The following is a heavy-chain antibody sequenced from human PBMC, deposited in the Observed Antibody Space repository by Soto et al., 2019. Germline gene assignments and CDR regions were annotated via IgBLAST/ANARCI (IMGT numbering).Heavy chain of an antibody. V-gene: IGHV4-34*01. Sequence: SETLSLTCAVYGGSFIGYYWSWILQPPGKGLEWIGEINHSGSTNYNPSLKSRVTISVDTSKNQFSLKLSSVTAADTAVYYCARGGGDIVVVVAATDAFDIWGQGTMVTVSS. J-gene: IGHJ3*02. CDR1: GGSFIGYY. D-gene: IGHD2-15*01. CDR3: ARGGGDIVVVVAATDAFDI. CDR2: INHSGST.